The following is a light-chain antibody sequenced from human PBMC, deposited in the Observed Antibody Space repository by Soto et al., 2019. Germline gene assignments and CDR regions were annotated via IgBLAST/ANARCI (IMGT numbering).Light chain of an antibody. Sequence: EIVVTQSTGTLSLSPGERATLSCRASQSVSSSYLAWYQQKPGQAPRLLIHGASSRATGIPDRISGSASGTDFTLTISRLEPEDFAVYYCQQYGSSPITFGQGTRPEI. CDR2: GAS. CDR1: QSVSSSY. V-gene: IGKV3-20*01. CDR3: QQYGSSPIT. J-gene: IGKJ5*01.